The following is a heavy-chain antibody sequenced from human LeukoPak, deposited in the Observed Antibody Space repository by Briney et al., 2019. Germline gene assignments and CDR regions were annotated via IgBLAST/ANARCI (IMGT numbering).Heavy chain of an antibody. CDR2: IYHSGTT. D-gene: IGHD6-19*01. Sequence: SETLSLTCTVSGYSINSGYSWGWIRQPPGKGLEWIGSIYHSGTTYYNPSLKSRVTISVDTSKNQFSLKLSSVTAADTAVYYCARLRGGWYDYWGQGTLVTVSS. V-gene: IGHV4-38-2*02. CDR3: ARLRGGWYDY. J-gene: IGHJ4*02. CDR1: GYSINSGYS.